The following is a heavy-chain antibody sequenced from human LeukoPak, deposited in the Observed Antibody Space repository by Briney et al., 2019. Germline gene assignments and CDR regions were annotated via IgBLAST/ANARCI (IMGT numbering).Heavy chain of an antibody. V-gene: IGHV3-23*01. CDR3: AKDHSSWNDTLTGYTKWFEP. D-gene: IGHD3-9*01. CDR1: GVTFRSDR. J-gene: IGHJ5*02. CDR2: IIGSGGST. Sequence: PGGSLRLSCAPSGVTFRSDRMSGVRQAPGKGLEWGSAIIGSGGSTYYADSVRGRVTISRDNSKNTLCLQMNSLRAEDTPVYICAKDHSSWNDTLTGYTKWFEPWGQGTPVTVSS.